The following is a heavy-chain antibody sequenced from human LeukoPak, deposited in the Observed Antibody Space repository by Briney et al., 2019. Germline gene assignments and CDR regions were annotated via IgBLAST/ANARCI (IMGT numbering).Heavy chain of an antibody. Sequence: GGSLRLSCAASGFTFSSYAMSWVRQAPGKGLEWVSAISGSDGSTYYADSEKGRFTISRDNSKNTLYLQMNSLRAEDTAVYYCAREFGGLYFDYWGQGTLVTVSS. CDR1: GFTFSSYA. D-gene: IGHD3-10*01. V-gene: IGHV3-23*01. J-gene: IGHJ4*02. CDR3: AREFGGLYFDY. CDR2: ISGSDGST.